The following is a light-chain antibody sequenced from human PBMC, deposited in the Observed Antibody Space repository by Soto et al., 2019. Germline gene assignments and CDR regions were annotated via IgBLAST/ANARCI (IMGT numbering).Light chain of an antibody. Sequence: QSALTQPASVSGSPGQSITISCTGTSSDIGTYKYVSWFQHHPGKAPKLIIFEVSNRPSGISDRFSGSKSGTSASLTITGLQPEDEAHYYCQSYDTSLSAHLVFGGGTKLTVL. CDR2: EVS. CDR3: QSYDTSLSAHLV. V-gene: IGLV2-14*01. J-gene: IGLJ3*02. CDR1: SSDIGTYKY.